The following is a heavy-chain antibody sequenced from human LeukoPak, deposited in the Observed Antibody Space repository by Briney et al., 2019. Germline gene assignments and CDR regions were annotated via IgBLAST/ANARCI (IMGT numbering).Heavy chain of an antibody. CDR1: GYTFTSYY. V-gene: IGHV1-46*01. CDR3: ARDSPHLRFGELLSGLDY. CDR2: INPSGGST. J-gene: IGHJ4*02. Sequence: GASVKVSCKASGYTFTSYYMHWVRQAPGKGLEWMGIINPSGGSTGYAQKFQGRVTMTRDTSTSTVYMELSSLRSEDTAVYYCARDSPHLRFGELLSGLDYWGQGTLVTVSS. D-gene: IGHD3-10*01.